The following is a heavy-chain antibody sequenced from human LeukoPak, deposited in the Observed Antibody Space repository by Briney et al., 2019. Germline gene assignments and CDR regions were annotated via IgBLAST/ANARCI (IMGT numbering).Heavy chain of an antibody. CDR1: GGSISGYY. CDR3: AKVSDRDSSGYYWGFEY. J-gene: IGHJ4*02. CDR2: IYYSGST. Sequence: SETLSLTCTVSGGSISGYYWSWIRQPPGKGLECIGYIYYSGSTNYNPSLKSRVTISADTSRNQSSLKLTSVTAADTAVYYCAKVSDRDSSGYYWGFEYWGQGTLVTVSS. D-gene: IGHD3-22*01. V-gene: IGHV4-59*08.